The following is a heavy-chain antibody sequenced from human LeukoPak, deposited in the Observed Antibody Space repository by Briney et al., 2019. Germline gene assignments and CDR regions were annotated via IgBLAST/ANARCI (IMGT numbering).Heavy chain of an antibody. CDR2: ISSSGSTI. D-gene: IGHD6-13*01. V-gene: IGHV3-11*01. CDR1: GFPFSDYY. Sequence: GGSLRLSCAASGFPFSDYYMSWIRQAPGKGLEWVSYISSSGSTIYYADSVKGRFTISRDNAKNSLYLQMNSLRAEDTAVYYCARDRDYSSSWSYYFDYWGQGTLVTVSP. CDR3: ARDRDYSSSWSYYFDY. J-gene: IGHJ4*02.